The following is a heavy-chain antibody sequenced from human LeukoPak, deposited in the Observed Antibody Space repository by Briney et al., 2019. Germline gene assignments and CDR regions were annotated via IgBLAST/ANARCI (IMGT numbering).Heavy chain of an antibody. Sequence: GGSLRLSCAASGFTFSSYWMSWVRQAPGKGLEWAAYIKQDVTEKYYVDSVKGRFSISRDNAKNSLYLQMNSLRAKDTAVYYCARDLGDGYNDAFDIWGQGTMVTVSS. CDR3: ARDLGDGYNDAFDI. CDR2: IKQDVTEK. D-gene: IGHD5-24*01. V-gene: IGHV3-7*01. CDR1: GFTFSSYW. J-gene: IGHJ3*02.